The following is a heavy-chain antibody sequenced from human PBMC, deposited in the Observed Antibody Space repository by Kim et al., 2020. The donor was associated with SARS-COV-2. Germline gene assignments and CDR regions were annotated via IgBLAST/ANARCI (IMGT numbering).Heavy chain of an antibody. J-gene: IGHJ5*02. Sequence: ASVKVSCKASGYTFTDYYMHWVRQAPGQGLEWMGRINANSGISNYAQKFQGRVILTRDTSISTAYMELSRLRSDDTAVYYCATDIVRTSWFDPWGQGTPVTVSS. D-gene: IGHD3-9*01. V-gene: IGHV1-2*06. CDR3: ATDIVRTSWFDP. CDR2: INANSGIS. CDR1: GYTFTDYY.